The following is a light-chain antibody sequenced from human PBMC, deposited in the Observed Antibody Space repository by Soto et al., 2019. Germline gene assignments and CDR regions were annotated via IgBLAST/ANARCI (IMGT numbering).Light chain of an antibody. V-gene: IGKV2-24*01. CDR1: QSIVHNDGNTY. J-gene: IGKJ1*01. CDR2: NVS. Sequence: DIVMPQTPLSSPVTLGQAASISCRSSQSIVHNDGNTYLSWFQQRPGQTPRLLIYNVSDLFSGVPERFSGSGAGTDFTLTISRVEAEDVGVYYCMQATQSSCTFGQGTKVEI. CDR3: MQATQSSCT.